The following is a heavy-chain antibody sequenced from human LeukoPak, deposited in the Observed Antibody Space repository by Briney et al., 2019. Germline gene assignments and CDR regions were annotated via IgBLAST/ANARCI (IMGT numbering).Heavy chain of an antibody. Sequence: GGSLRLSCAASGFTFSNYEMNWVRQAPGKGLEWVSYISSSGSTIYYADSVKGRFTISRDNAKNSLYLQMNSLRAEDTAVCYCARDGYRYGGDYFDNWGQGTLVTVSS. D-gene: IGHD5-18*01. V-gene: IGHV3-48*03. CDR3: ARDGYRYGGDYFDN. J-gene: IGHJ4*02. CDR1: GFTFSNYE. CDR2: ISSSGSTI.